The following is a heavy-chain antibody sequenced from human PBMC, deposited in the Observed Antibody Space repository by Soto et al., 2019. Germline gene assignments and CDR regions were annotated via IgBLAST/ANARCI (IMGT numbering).Heavy chain of an antibody. CDR3: AKNPGYYYDSTGYHFDY. Sequence: GRSLRLSCAASGFTFSSYAMSRVRQAPGKGLEWVSAISGSGGSTYYADSVKGRFTISRDNSKNTLYLQMNSLRAEDTAVYYCAKNPGYYYDSTGYHFDYWGQGTLVTVSS. D-gene: IGHD3-22*01. CDR1: GFTFSSYA. CDR2: ISGSGGST. J-gene: IGHJ4*02. V-gene: IGHV3-23*01.